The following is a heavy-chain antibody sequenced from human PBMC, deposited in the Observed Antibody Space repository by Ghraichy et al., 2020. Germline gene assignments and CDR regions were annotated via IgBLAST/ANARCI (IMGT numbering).Heavy chain of an antibody. CDR1: GSTFGIYW. J-gene: IGHJ4*02. V-gene: IGHV3-74*01. D-gene: IGHD3-16*01. CDR3: ATGLGHYYDS. CDR2: ITGDGSNT. Sequence: GGSLRLSCAASGSTFGIYWMHWVRQAPGKGLVWVSRITGDGSNTIYADSMKGRFTISRDNAKNMLYLQMNSLRADDTAVYYCATGLGHYYDSWGQGTLVTVSS.